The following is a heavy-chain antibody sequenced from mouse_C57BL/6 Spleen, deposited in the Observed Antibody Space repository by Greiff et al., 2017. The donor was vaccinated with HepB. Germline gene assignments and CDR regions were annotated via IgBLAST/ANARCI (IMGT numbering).Heavy chain of an antibody. CDR3: ARDGGGSYGSSPYAMDY. D-gene: IGHD1-1*01. J-gene: IGHJ4*01. CDR2: ISDGGSYT. Sequence: EVQLVESGGGLVKPGGSLKLSCAASGFTFSSYAMSWVRQTPEKRLEWVATISDGGSYTYYPDNVKGRFTISRDNAKNNLYLQMSHLKSEDTAMYYCARDGGGSYGSSPYAMDYWGQGTSVTVSS. CDR1: GFTFSSYA. V-gene: IGHV5-4*01.